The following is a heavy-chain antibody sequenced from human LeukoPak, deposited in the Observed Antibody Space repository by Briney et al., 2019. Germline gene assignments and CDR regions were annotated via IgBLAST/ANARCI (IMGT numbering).Heavy chain of an antibody. CDR3: ATDTVGFDY. CDR1: GGSISSYY. D-gene: IGHD1-26*01. V-gene: IGHV4-59*01. J-gene: IGHJ4*02. Sequence: SETLSLTCTVYGGSISSYYWSWIRQPPGKGLEWIGYIYYSGSTNYNPSLKSRVTISVDTSKNQFSLKLSSVTAADTAVYYCATDTVGFDYWGQGTLVTVSS. CDR2: IYYSGST.